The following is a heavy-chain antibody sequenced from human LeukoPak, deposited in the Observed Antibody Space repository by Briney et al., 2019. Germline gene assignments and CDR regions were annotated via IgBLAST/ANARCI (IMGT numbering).Heavy chain of an antibody. Sequence: AGGSLRLSCAASGFTFSSYGMHWVRQAPGKGLEWVAVISYDGSNKYYADSVKGRFTISRDNSKNTLYLQMNSLRAEDTAAYYCARDPIAAAGTRYFDYWGQGTLVTVSS. CDR2: ISYDGSNK. CDR3: ARDPIAAAGTRYFDY. V-gene: IGHV3-30*03. CDR1: GFTFSSYG. J-gene: IGHJ4*02. D-gene: IGHD6-13*01.